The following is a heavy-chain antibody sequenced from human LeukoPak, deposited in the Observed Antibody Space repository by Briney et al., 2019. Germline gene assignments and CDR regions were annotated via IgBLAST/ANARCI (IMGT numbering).Heavy chain of an antibody. V-gene: IGHV1-18*01. Sequence: ASVKVSCKASGYTFTSYGISWVRLAPGQGLEWMGWISAYNGNTNYAQKLQGRVTMTTDTSTSTAYMELRSLRSDDTAVYYCARGPYCSGGTCHSQYFDYWGQGTLVTVSS. J-gene: IGHJ4*02. CDR3: ARGPYCSGGTCHSQYFDY. D-gene: IGHD2-15*01. CDR1: GYTFTSYG. CDR2: ISAYNGNT.